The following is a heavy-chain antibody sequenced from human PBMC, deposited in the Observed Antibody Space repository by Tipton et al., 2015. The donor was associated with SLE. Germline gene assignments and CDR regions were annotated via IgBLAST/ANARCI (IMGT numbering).Heavy chain of an antibody. V-gene: IGHV4-30-2*01. J-gene: IGHJ5*02. CDR3: ARARTAGTARRIDP. D-gene: IGHD6-6*01. CDR1: GGSISSDSESYS. Sequence: TLSLTCAVSGGSISSDSESYSWSWIRQPPGKGLEWIGYIFYDGTSDYNPSLKSRLSISLDRSSNQFSLKASSVTAADTAVYYCARARTAGTARRIDPWGQGTLVTVSS. CDR2: IFYDGTS.